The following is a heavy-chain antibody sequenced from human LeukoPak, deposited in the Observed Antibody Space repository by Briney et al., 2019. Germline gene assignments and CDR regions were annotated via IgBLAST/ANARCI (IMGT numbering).Heavy chain of an antibody. CDR3: ARDMLSNGLFDY. V-gene: IGHV1-8*01. CDR2: MNPNSGNT. Sequence: ASVKVSCKASGYTFTSYDINWVRQATGQGLEWMGWMNPNSGNTGYAQKFQGRVTMTRNTSISTAYMELSSLRSEDTAVYYCARDMLSNGLFDYWGQGTLVTVSS. CDR1: GYTFTSYD. J-gene: IGHJ4*02. D-gene: IGHD3-10*02.